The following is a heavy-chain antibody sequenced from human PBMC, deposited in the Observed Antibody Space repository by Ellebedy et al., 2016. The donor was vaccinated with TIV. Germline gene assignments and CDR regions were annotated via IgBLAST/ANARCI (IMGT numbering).Heavy chain of an antibody. D-gene: IGHD3-22*01. CDR2: ISYDGSNK. CDR3: ARDKDSSGYYDY. V-gene: IGHV3-30*03. Sequence: GESLKISXAASGFTFSSYGMHWVRQAPGKGLEWVAVISYDGSNKYYADSVKGRFTISRDNAKNSLYLQMNSLRAEDTAVYYCARDKDSSGYYDYWGQGTLVTVSS. J-gene: IGHJ4*02. CDR1: GFTFSSYG.